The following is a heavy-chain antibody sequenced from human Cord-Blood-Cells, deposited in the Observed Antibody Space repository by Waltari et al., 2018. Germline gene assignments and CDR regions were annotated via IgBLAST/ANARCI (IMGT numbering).Heavy chain of an antibody. J-gene: IGHJ4*02. CDR2: IKQDGSEK. Sequence: EVQLVESGGGLVQPGGSLRLSCAASGFTFSSYWRSWVRQAPGKGLEWVANIKQDGSEKYYVDSVKGRFTISRDNAKNSLYLQMNSLRAEDTAVYYCARDQKTYFDYWGQGTLVTVSS. CDR3: ARDQKTYFDY. V-gene: IGHV3-7*01. CDR1: GFTFSSYW.